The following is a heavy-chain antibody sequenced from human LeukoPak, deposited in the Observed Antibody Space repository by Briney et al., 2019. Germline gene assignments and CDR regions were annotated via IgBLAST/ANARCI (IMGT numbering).Heavy chain of an antibody. Sequence: SVKVSCKASGGTFSSYAISWVRQAPGQGLEWMGGIIPIFGTANYAQKFQGRVTITADKSTSTAYMELSSLRSEDTAVYYCARDLDSYGAYYFDYWGQGTLVTVSS. D-gene: IGHD5-18*01. J-gene: IGHJ4*02. CDR2: IIPIFGTA. CDR3: ARDLDSYGAYYFDY. V-gene: IGHV1-69*06. CDR1: GGTFSSYA.